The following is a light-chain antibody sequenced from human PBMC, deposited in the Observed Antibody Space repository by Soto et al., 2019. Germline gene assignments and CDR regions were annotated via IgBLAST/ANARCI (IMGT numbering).Light chain of an antibody. V-gene: IGKV1-5*01. CDR2: DAS. Sequence: DIQMTQSPSTLSASVGDRVTITCRASQTISNWLAWYQQKPGKAPTLLIYDASTLERGVPSRFSGTGSGTEFTLSIDSLQPDDVATYYCQQYHTSSITFGQGTRLEI. CDR3: QQYHTSSIT. CDR1: QTISNW. J-gene: IGKJ5*01.